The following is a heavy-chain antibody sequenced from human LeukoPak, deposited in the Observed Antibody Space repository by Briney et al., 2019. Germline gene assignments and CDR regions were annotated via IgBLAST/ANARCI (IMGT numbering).Heavy chain of an antibody. Sequence: GGALRLSCAASGFTFSSYDMHWVRQATGKGLEWVSAIGTAGDTYYPGSVKGRFTISRENAKNSLYHQMNSLRAGDTAVYYCARGLTGYYRAGSYYYYGMDVWGQGTTVTVSS. D-gene: IGHD3-9*01. CDR3: ARGLTGYYRAGSYYYYGMDV. CDR1: GFTFSSYD. V-gene: IGHV3-13*01. J-gene: IGHJ6*02. CDR2: IGTAGDT.